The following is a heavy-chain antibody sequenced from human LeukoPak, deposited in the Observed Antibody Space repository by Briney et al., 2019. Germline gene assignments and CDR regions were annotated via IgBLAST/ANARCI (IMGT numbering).Heavy chain of an antibody. CDR2: IRYDGSNK. CDR1: GFTFSSYG. V-gene: IGHV3-30*02. D-gene: IGHD6-19*01. J-gene: IGHJ4*02. CDR3: AKDKTPLRIAVAGTLIDY. Sequence: GGSLRLSCAASGFTFSSYGMHWVRQAPGKGLEWVAFIRYDGSNKYYADSVKGRFTISRDNSKNTLYLQMNSLRAEDTAVYYCAKDKTPLRIAVAGTLIDYWGQGTLVTVSS.